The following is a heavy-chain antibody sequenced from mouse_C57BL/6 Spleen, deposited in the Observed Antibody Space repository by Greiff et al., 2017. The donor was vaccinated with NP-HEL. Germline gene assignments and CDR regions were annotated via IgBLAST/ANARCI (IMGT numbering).Heavy chain of an antibody. V-gene: IGHV1-69*01. CDR3: ARGWVYYFDY. J-gene: IGHJ2*01. Sequence: QVQLQQPGAELVMPGASVKLSCKASGYTFTSYWMHWVKQRPGQGLEWIGEIDPSDSYTNYNQKFKGKSTLTVDKSSSTAYMQLSSLTSEDSAVYYCARGWVYYFDYWGQGTTLTVSS. CDR1: GYTFTSYW. CDR2: IDPSDSYT. D-gene: IGHD2-3*01.